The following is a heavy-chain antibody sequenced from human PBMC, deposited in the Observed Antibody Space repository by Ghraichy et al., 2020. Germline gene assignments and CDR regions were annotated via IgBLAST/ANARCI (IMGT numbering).Heavy chain of an antibody. CDR2: LIVMGGNT. CDR3: AKGGIVMGFDS. Sequence: GESLNISCVASGFSFGPYAITGVGRAQGKGRSWFSTLIVMGGNTSSADSGTGRLTLSRDTSKNTLSLQMNSLRAEDTAIYYCAKGGIVMGFDSWGQGTLVPVSS. J-gene: IGHJ4*02. CDR1: GFSFGPYA. V-gene: IGHV3-23*01. D-gene: IGHD2-21*01.